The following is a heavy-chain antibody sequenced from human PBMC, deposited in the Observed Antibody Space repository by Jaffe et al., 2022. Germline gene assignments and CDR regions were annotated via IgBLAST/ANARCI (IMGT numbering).Heavy chain of an antibody. Sequence: EVQLVESGGGLVQPGGSLRLSCAASGFTFSNYEMNWVRQAPGKGLEWVSYISSSGGKIYSADSVKGRFTISRDDAKNSLYLQMNSLRAEDTAVYYCARDGYSSGLDAFDIWGQGTMVTVSS. J-gene: IGHJ3*02. D-gene: IGHD5-18*01. CDR2: ISSSGGKI. CDR3: ARDGYSSGLDAFDI. CDR1: GFTFSNYE. V-gene: IGHV3-48*03.